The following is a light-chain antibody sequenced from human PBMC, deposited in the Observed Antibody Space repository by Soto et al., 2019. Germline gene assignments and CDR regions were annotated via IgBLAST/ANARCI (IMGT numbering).Light chain of an antibody. V-gene: IGKV1-5*03. Sequence: DVQMTQSPSILSASVGDEVTITCRASQSISDWLAWYQQKPGKAPKLLIYKASTLYNGDSSRFSGSGSGTEFTLTISSLQPDDFATYYCKGYDGHWTFGQGTKVEI. CDR2: KAS. CDR1: QSISDW. J-gene: IGKJ1*01. CDR3: KGYDGHWT.